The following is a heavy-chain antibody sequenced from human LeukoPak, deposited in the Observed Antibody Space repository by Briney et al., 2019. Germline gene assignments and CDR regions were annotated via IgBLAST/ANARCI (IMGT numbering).Heavy chain of an antibody. J-gene: IGHJ4*02. CDR2: ISYDGSNK. V-gene: IGHV3-30-3*01. CDR3: ARAGYSYGTRYFDY. CDR1: GFTFSSYA. Sequence: PGGSLRLSCAASGFTFSSYAMHWVRQAPGKGLEWVAVISYDGSNKYYADSVKGRFTISRDNSKNTLYLQMNSLRAEDTAVYYCARAGYSYGTRYFDYWGQGTLVTVSS. D-gene: IGHD5-18*01.